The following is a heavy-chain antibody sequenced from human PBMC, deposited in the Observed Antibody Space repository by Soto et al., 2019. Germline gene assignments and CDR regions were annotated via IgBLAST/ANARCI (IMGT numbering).Heavy chain of an antibody. Sequence: QLQLQESGPGLVKPSETLSLTCTVSGGSISSSSYYWGWIRQPPGKGLEWIGGIYYSGSTYYNPSRKSRVTISVDTSKNQFSLKLSSVTAADTAVYYCARHTPAISISDHWGQGTLVTVSS. V-gene: IGHV4-39*01. D-gene: IGHD2-15*01. CDR3: ARHTPAISISDH. CDR1: GGSISSSSYY. J-gene: IGHJ4*02. CDR2: IYYSGST.